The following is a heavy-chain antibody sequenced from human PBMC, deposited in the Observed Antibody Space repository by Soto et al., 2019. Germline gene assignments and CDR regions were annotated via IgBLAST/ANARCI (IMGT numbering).Heavy chain of an antibody. J-gene: IGHJ4*02. CDR1: GFPFINFA. CDR2: ISGTGSRT. Sequence: AGGSLRLSCAASGFPFINFAMSWVRQSPGKGLEWVSAISGTGSRTWYADSVRGRFTVSRDNSKNTLYLQMNSLRDEDTAVYYCAKFGASGRYFKFDYCGPGTLVTVSS. V-gene: IGHV3-23*01. D-gene: IGHD3-10*01. CDR3: AKFGASGRYFKFDY.